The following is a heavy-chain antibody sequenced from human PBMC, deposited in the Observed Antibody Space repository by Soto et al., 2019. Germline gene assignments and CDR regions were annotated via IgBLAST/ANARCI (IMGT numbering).Heavy chain of an antibody. V-gene: IGHV4-34*01. CDR3: ARGPGGEVVASNYFDY. CDR1: GGSFSGYY. Sequence: PSETLSLTCAVYGGSFSGYYWSWIRQPPGKGLEWIGEINHSGSTNYNPSLKSRVTISVDTSKNQFSLKLSSVTAADTAVYYCARGPGGEVVASNYFDYWGQGTLVTVSS. J-gene: IGHJ4*02. D-gene: IGHD2-15*01. CDR2: INHSGST.